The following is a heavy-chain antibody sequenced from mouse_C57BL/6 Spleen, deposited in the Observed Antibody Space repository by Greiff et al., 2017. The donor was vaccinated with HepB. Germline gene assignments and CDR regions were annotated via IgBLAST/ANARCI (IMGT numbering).Heavy chain of an antibody. V-gene: IGHV1-80*01. Sequence: VQLKESGAELVKPGASVKISCKASGYAFSSYWMNWVKQRPGKGLEWIGQIYPGDGDTNYNGKFKGKATLTADKSSSTACMQLSSLTSEDSAVYFCARWLPYYFDYWGQGTTLTVSS. D-gene: IGHD2-2*01. CDR3: ARWLPYYFDY. J-gene: IGHJ2*01. CDR2: IYPGDGDT. CDR1: GYAFSSYW.